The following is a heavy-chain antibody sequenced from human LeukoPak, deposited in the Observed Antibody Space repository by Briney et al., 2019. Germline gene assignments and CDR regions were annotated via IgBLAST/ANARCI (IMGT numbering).Heavy chain of an antibody. CDR1: GYTFTDYY. D-gene: IGHD3-22*01. CDR2: INHNNDGT. CDR3: ARGPGRNYYDSSGYYEY. V-gene: IGHV1-2*02. Sequence: ASVTVSCTASGYTFTDYYMHWVRQAPGQGLEWMGWINHNNDGTNYAQTFQGRVTMTRDTSISTAYMELSRLTSDDTAVYYCARGPGRNYYDSSGYYEYWGQGTLVTVSS. J-gene: IGHJ4*02.